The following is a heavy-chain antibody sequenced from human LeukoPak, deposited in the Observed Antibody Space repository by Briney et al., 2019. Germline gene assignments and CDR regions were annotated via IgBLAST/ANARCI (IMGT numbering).Heavy chain of an antibody. CDR1: GDSVSSNSAA. CDR3: ARDRGNAFDI. CDR2: TSYGSKWYN. J-gene: IGHJ3*02. D-gene: IGHD3-10*01. Sequence: SQTLSITCDISGDSVSSNSAAWNWIRQSPSRILGWLGRTSYGSKWYNDYAVAVESRLTIKPDTSKNHFSLQLNSVTPEDTAVYYCARDRGNAFDIWGQGTMVTVSS. V-gene: IGHV6-1*01.